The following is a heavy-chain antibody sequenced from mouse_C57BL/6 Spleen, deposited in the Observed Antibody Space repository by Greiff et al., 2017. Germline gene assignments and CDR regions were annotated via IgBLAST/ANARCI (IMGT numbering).Heavy chain of an antibody. Sequence: EVKLVESGAELVRPGASVKLSCTASGFNIKDDYMHWVKQRPEQGLEWIGWFDPENGDTEYASKFQGKATITADTSSNTAYQQLSSLTSEDTAVYYCTIRTAQVLYYAMDYWGQGTSVTVSS. D-gene: IGHD3-2*02. V-gene: IGHV14-4*01. CDR3: TIRTAQVLYYAMDY. CDR2: FDPENGDT. CDR1: GFNIKDDY. J-gene: IGHJ4*01.